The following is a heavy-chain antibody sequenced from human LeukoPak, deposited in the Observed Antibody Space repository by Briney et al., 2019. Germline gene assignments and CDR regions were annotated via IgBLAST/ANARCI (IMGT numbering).Heavy chain of an antibody. V-gene: IGHV4-61*02. D-gene: IGHD3-10*01. CDR2: IDTSGST. CDR3: ARGAITRNDY. J-gene: IGHJ4*02. CDR1: GGSINSGNYY. Sequence: SETLSLTCTVSGGSINSGNYYWSWIRQPAGKGLEWLGRIDTSGSTNYNPSLKSRVTISVDMSKNQFSLKVNSVTAADTAVYYCARGAITRNDYWGQGTLVTVSS.